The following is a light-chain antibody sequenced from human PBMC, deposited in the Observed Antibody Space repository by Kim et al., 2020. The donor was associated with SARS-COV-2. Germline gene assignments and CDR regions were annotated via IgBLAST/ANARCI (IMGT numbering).Light chain of an antibody. Sequence: SPRERATLSCRTSQTVSSSYLAWYQQRAGQAPRLLIYGTSTRATGIPDRFSGSGSGTDYTLTITGLEPEDFAVYYCQQYASSPITFGPGTKVDIK. CDR2: GTS. J-gene: IGKJ3*01. CDR3: QQYASSPIT. V-gene: IGKV3-20*01. CDR1: QTVSSSY.